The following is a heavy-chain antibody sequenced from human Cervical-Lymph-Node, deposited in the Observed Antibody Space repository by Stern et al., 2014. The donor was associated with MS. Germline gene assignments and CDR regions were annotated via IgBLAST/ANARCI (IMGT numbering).Heavy chain of an antibody. CDR3: ARDLKAGTFDY. V-gene: IGHV3-33*01. D-gene: IGHD1-1*01. J-gene: IGHJ4*02. CDR1: GFTFSSYG. Sequence: QDQLVQSGGGVVQPGRSLRLSCAASGFTFSSYGMHWVRQAPGKGLEWVAVIWYDGSNKYYADSVKGRFTISRDNSKNTLYLQMNSLRAEDTAVYYCARDLKAGTFDYWGQGTLVTVSS. CDR2: IWYDGSNK.